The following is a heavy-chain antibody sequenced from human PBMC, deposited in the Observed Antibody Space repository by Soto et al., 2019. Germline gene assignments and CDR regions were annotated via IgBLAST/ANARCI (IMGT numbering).Heavy chain of an antibody. CDR3: SRLYYDFWSGYDPRPLYYFDY. CDR1: GFTFSNAW. CDR2: IKSKTDGGTT. J-gene: IGHJ4*02. D-gene: IGHD3-3*01. Sequence: GGSLRLSCAASGFTFSNAWINWVRQAPGKGLEWVGRIKSKTDGGTTDFAAPVKGRFAISRDDSKNMVYLQMNSLKTEDTAVYYCSRLYYDFWSGYDPRPLYYFDYWGQGTLVTVSS. V-gene: IGHV3-15*07.